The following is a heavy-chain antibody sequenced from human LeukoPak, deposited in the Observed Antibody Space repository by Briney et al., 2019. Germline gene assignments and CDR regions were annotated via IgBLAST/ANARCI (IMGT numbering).Heavy chain of an antibody. V-gene: IGHV4-34*01. J-gene: IGHJ6*02. CDR2: INHSGST. Sequence: PADTLSLTCDVYGGSFSGYYCSWIRQPQPPGKGLEWIGEINHSGSTKYNPCLKSRVTISVDTSKNQFSLKLSSVTAADTAVYYCARDYRSTIGGEYGMDVWGQGTTVTASS. D-gene: IGHD3-16*01. CDR1: GGSFSGYY. CDR3: ARDYRSTIGGEYGMDV.